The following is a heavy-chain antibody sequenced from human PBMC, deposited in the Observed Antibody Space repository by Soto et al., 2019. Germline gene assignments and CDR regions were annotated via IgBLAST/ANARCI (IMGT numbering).Heavy chain of an antibody. J-gene: IGHJ6*02. CDR3: AKDFDARPLHLYDILTGYPNPPDYYYGMDV. Sequence: HPGGSLRLSCAASGFTFDDYAMHWVRQAPGKGLEWVSGISWNSGSIGYADSVKGRFTISRDNAKNSLYLQMNSLRAEDTALYYCAKDFDARPLHLYDILTGYPNPPDYYYGMDVWGQGTTVTVSS. CDR1: GFTFDDYA. V-gene: IGHV3-9*01. CDR2: ISWNSGSI. D-gene: IGHD3-9*01.